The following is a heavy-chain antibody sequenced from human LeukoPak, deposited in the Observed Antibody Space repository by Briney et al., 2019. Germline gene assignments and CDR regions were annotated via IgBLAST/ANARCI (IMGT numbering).Heavy chain of an antibody. D-gene: IGHD6-19*01. CDR2: ISSSSSTI. J-gene: IGHJ4*02. V-gene: IGHV3-48*01. Sequence: GGSLRLSCAASGFTFRSYSMNWVRQAPGKGLEWVSYISSSSSTIYYADSVKGRFTISRDNAKNSLYLQMNSLRAEDAAVYYCARGSWIYSSGHTEPMDYWGQGTLVTVSS. CDR3: ARGSWIYSSGHTEPMDY. CDR1: GFTFRSYS.